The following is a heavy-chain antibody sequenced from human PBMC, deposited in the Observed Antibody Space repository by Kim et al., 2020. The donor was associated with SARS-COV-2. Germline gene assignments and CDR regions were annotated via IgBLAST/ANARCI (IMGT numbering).Heavy chain of an antibody. CDR2: MNPNSGNT. D-gene: IGHD6-19*01. J-gene: IGHJ4*02. CDR1: GYTFTSYD. Sequence: ASVKVSCKASGYTFTSYDINWVRQATGQGLEWMGWMNPNSGNTGYAQKFQGRVTMTRNTSISTPYMELSSLRSEDTAVYYCARGVRRQWLVRGFSYYFDYWGQGTLVTVSS. V-gene: IGHV1-8*01. CDR3: ARGVRRQWLVRGFSYYFDY.